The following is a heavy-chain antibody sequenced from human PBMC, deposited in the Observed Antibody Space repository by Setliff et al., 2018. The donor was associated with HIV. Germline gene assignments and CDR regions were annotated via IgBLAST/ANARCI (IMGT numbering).Heavy chain of an antibody. CDR1: GFTFSDHA. V-gene: IGHV3-23*01. D-gene: IGHD2-21*01. CDR2: ISGSGDNT. J-gene: IGHJ4*02. Sequence: GGSLRLSCAASGFTFSDHAMSWVRQAPGKGLEWVSTISGSGDNTYYADSVKGRFTISRDNSKNTLYLQMNSLRAEDTAIFYCTRRAGDVVIAVIDYWGQGTLVTVSS. CDR3: TRRAGDVVIAVIDY.